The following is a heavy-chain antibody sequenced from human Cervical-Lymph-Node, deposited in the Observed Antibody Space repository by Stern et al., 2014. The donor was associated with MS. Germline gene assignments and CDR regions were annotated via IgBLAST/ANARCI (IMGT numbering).Heavy chain of an antibody. J-gene: IGHJ4*02. CDR1: GFTSNDSS. CDR3: AKTTVTTRPFEY. V-gene: IGHV3-9*02. CDR2: ISWDSGST. D-gene: IGHD4-17*01. Sequence: EVQLVQSGGGLVQPGTSLRLSCAASGFTSNDSSMHWVRQAPGKGLEWVSGISWDSGSTGYAASVKGRFAISRDNAKNSLFLHMNSLRPDDTAFYYCAKTTVTTRPFEYWGQGILVTVSS.